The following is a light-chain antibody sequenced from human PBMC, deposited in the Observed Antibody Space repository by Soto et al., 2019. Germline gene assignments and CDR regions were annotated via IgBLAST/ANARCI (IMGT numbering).Light chain of an antibody. CDR2: GAS. V-gene: IGKV3-15*01. J-gene: IGKJ5*01. Sequence: EIVMTQSPATLSLSPGERATLSCRASQSVSSSYLAWYQQKPGQAPRLLIYGASTRATGIPARFSGSGSGTEFTLTISSLQSEDFAVYYCQQYNNWPPSTFGQGTRLE. CDR1: QSVSSSY. CDR3: QQYNNWPPST.